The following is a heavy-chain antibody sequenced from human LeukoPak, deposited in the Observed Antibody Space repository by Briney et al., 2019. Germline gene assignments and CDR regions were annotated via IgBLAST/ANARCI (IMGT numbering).Heavy chain of an antibody. D-gene: IGHD6-19*01. CDR2: ISAYNGNT. CDR1: GYTFTSYG. Sequence: ASVKVSCKASGYTFTSYGISWVRQAPGQGLEWMGWISAYNGNTNYAQKLQGRVTMTTDTSTSTAYMELSSLRSEDTAVYYCARWKASSGWYYFDYWGQGTLVTVSS. V-gene: IGHV1-18*01. J-gene: IGHJ4*02. CDR3: ARWKASSGWYYFDY.